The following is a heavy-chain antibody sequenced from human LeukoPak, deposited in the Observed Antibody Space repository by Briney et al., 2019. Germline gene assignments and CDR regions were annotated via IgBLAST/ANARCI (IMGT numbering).Heavy chain of an antibody. V-gene: IGHV3-15*01. Sequence: PGGSLRLSCAASGFIFTNAWMNRVRQAPGKGLEWVGRIKSKTDGGTTDYAAPVKGRFTVSRDDSKKMLYLQMNSLKTEDTGVYYCTSSSSDWGQGTLVTVSS. CDR3: TSSSSD. J-gene: IGHJ4*02. CDR2: IKSKTDGGTT. CDR1: GFIFTNAW. D-gene: IGHD6-19*01.